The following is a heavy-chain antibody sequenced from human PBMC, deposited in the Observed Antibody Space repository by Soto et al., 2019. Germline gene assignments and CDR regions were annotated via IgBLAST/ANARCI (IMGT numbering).Heavy chain of an antibody. D-gene: IGHD1-26*01. CDR3: ASGAGGTSIVAFDI. CDR2: INAGNVNT. Sequence: ASVKVSCKASGYTFTSYAMHWVRQAPGQRFEWMGWINAGNVNTKYSQKFQGRVTITRDTSASTAYMELSSLRSEDTAVYYCASGAGGTSIVAFDIWGQGTMVTVSS. CDR1: GYTFTSYA. V-gene: IGHV1-3*01. J-gene: IGHJ3*02.